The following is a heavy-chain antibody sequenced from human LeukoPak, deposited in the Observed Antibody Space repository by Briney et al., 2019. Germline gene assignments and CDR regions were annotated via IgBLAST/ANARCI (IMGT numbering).Heavy chain of an antibody. J-gene: IGHJ4*02. Sequence: PGGSLRLSCAASGFAFRSYGMNWVRQAQGKGLECVSYISSGGSTIYYADSVKGRFTISRDNAKNSLYLQMNSLRAEDTSIYYCARDWGMGDWGQGTLVTVSS. CDR3: ARDWGMGD. CDR1: GFAFRSYG. D-gene: IGHD2-8*01. CDR2: ISSGGSTI. V-gene: IGHV3-48*03.